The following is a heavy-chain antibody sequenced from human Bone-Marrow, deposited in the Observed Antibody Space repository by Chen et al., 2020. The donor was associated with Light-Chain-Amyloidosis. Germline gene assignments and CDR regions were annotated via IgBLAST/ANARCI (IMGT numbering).Heavy chain of an antibody. J-gene: IGHJ2*01. Sequence: QVQLVESGGGAVQPGKSLRLSCAAPGFLFNTYAMHWVRQSPGKGLVWVATVWYDGSKKQYGDSVKGRFTISRDNSKNTIYLQMNNLTVEDTAVYFCARDRPKLGVWYFDLWGRGTLLTVSS. CDR1: GFLFNTYA. CDR3: ARDRPKLGVWYFDL. V-gene: IGHV3-33*01. D-gene: IGHD7-27*01. CDR2: VWYDGSKK.